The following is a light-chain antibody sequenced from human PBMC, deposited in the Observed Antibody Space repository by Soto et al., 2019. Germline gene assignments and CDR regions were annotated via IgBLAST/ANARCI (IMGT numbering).Light chain of an antibody. CDR2: DAS. J-gene: IGKJ5*01. V-gene: IGKV3-11*01. CDR3: QQRSNWPIT. CDR1: QRFSSY. Sequence: VLTQSPAPLSLSPGARATLSCRASQRFSSYLAWYHKKPGQAPKLLIYDASNRATGIPARFSGSESGTDSTLTIRGLEPEDGAVNAGQQRSNWPITFCQGTRLEIK.